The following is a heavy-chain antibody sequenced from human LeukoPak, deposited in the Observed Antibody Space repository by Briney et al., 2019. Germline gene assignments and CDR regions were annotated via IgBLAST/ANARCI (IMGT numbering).Heavy chain of an antibody. Sequence: GASVKVSCKASGGTFSSYAISWVRQAPGQGLEWMGGIIPIFGTANYAQKFQGRVTITTDESTSTAYMELSSLRSEDTAVYYCASYYDSSGYYGTRAVFYYWGQGTLVTVSS. CDR3: ASYYDSSGYYGTRAVFYY. V-gene: IGHV1-69*05. CDR1: GGTFSSYA. D-gene: IGHD3-22*01. CDR2: IIPIFGTA. J-gene: IGHJ4*02.